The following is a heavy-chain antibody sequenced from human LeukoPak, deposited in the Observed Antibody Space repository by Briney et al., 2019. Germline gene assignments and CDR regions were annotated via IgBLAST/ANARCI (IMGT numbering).Heavy chain of an antibody. CDR2: KSDGTFT. CDR3: TSDYWGVGL. J-gene: IGHJ4*02. V-gene: IGHV3-74*01. D-gene: IGHD3-10*01. Sequence: GGSLRLSCAASGLTFSSSWMHWVRQAPGKGLMWVSRKSDGTFTTYTDSVKGRFTISRDNTKNKLYLQMNSLRAEDTAIYYCTSDYWGVGLWGQGTLVTVSS. CDR1: GLTFSSSW.